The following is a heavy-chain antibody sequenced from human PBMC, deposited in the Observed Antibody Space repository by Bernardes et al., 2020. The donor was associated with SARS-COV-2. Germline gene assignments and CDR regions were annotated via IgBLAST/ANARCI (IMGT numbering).Heavy chain of an antibody. CDR1: GGSISSSSYY. CDR3: ARAGIAAAGYWFDP. Sequence: SETLSLTCTVSGGSISSSSYYWGWIRQPPGKGLEWIGSIYYSGSTYYNPSLKSRVTISVDTSKNQFSLKLSSVTAADTAVYYCARAGIAAAGYWFDPWGQGTLVTVSS. V-gene: IGHV4-39*01. D-gene: IGHD6-13*01. CDR2: IYYSGST. J-gene: IGHJ5*02.